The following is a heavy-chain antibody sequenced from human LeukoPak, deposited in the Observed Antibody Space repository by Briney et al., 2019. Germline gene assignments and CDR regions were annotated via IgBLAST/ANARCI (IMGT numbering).Heavy chain of an antibody. CDR1: GGSINSGGYF. J-gene: IGHJ4*02. CDR2: IYYSGTT. V-gene: IGHV4-39*01. D-gene: IGHD3-10*01. CDR3: ARHGAYGSGSYCVDY. Sequence: SETLSLTCTVSGGSINSGGYFWGWIRQPPGKGLEWIGSIYYSGTTYYNPSLKSRVTISVDTSKNQFSLKLSSVTAVDTAVYYCARHGAYGSGSYCVDYWGQGTLVTVSS.